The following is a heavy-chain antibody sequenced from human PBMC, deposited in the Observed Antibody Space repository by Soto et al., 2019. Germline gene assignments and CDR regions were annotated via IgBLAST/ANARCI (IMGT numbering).Heavy chain of an antibody. CDR3: AKDQDIAAAGLDY. J-gene: IGHJ4*02. Sequence: ASVKVSCKASGYTFTDSHIHWVRQAPGQGLEWMGWINPDTGDRNYAQRFQGRLTLTRDTSITTAYMALTRLRAEDTALYYCAKDQDIAAAGLDYWGQGTLVTVSS. CDR2: INPDTGDR. CDR1: GYTFTDSH. D-gene: IGHD6-13*01. V-gene: IGHV1-2*02.